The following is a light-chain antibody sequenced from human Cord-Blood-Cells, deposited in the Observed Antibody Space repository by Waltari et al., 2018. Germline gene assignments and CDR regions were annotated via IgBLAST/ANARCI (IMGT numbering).Light chain of an antibody. CDR1: QSVSSY. CDR2: DAS. Sequence: EIVLTQSPATLSLSPGERATLSCRASQSVSSYLAWYQQEPGQAPRLLIYDASNRATGSPARVSGSGSGTDFTLTISSLEPEDFAVYYCQQRSNWLTFGGGTKVEIK. CDR3: QQRSNWLT. J-gene: IGKJ4*01. V-gene: IGKV3-11*01.